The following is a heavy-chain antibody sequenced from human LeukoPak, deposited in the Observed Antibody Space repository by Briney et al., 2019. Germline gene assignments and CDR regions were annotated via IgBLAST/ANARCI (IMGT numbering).Heavy chain of an antibody. CDR1: GYTFTSYY. J-gene: IGHJ4*02. CDR3: ARDMHSTGGIDY. V-gene: IGHV1-46*01. Sequence: ASVRVSCKASGYTFTSYYMHWVRRAPGQGLEWMGIINPSGGSTSYAQKFQGRVTMTRDTSTSTVYMELSSLRSEDTAVYYCARDMHSTGGIDYWGQGSLVTVSS. CDR2: INPSGGST. D-gene: IGHD3-16*01.